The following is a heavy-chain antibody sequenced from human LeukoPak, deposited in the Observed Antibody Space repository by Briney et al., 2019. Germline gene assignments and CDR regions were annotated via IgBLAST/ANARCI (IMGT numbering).Heavy chain of an antibody. CDR1: GGTFSSYT. CDR2: IIPILGLA. Sequence: ASVKVSCKASGGTFSSYTISWVRQAPGQGLEWVGRIIPILGLANYTQKFQGRVTITADKSTSTAYMEPSSLRSEDTPVYYCARDWAASIAARHWGQGTLVTVSS. V-gene: IGHV1-69*04. CDR3: ARDWAASIAARH. D-gene: IGHD6-6*01. J-gene: IGHJ4*02.